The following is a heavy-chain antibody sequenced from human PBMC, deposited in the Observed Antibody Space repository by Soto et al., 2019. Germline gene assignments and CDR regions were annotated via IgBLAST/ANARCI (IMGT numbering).Heavy chain of an antibody. CDR1: GFTFSDHG. D-gene: IGHD6-6*01. V-gene: IGHV3-23*01. CDR2: ISGSVGST. CDR3: AKDRTIAARNYDE. Sequence: GGSLRLSCVGSGFTFSDHGMSWVRQAPGKGLEWVSAISGSVGSTLYADSVKGRFTISRDNSKNTLYLQMNSLRDEDTAVYYCAKDRTIAARNYDEWGQGVLVTVSS. J-gene: IGHJ4*02.